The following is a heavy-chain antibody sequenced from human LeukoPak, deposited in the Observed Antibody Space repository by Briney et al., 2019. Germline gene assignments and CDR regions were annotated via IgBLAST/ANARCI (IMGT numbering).Heavy chain of an antibody. CDR3: VRIPNTAGFPNWLDP. D-gene: IGHD2-2*02. Sequence: GGSLRLSCAASGFTFSIYTMNWVRQAPGKGLEWVSYISGTGTTRYYADSVKGRFTISRDNAKNSLYLQINSLRAEDTAVYYCVRIPNTAGFPNWLDPWGRGTPVTVSS. V-gene: IGHV3-48*01. CDR2: ISGTGTTR. CDR1: GFTFSIYT. J-gene: IGHJ5*02.